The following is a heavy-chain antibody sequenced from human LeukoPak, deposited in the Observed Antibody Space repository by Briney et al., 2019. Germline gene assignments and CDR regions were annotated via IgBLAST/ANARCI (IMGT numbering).Heavy chain of an antibody. CDR3: ARSSVPAAMSDY. CDR2: INPSGGST. D-gene: IGHD2-2*01. CDR1: GYTFTSYY. J-gene: IGHJ4*02. V-gene: IGHV1-46*01. Sequence: ASVKVSCKASGYTFTSYYMHWVRQAPGQGLEWMGIINPSGGSTSYAQEFQGRVTMTRDTSTSTVYMELSSLRSEDTAVYYCARSSVPAAMSDYWGQGTLVTVSS.